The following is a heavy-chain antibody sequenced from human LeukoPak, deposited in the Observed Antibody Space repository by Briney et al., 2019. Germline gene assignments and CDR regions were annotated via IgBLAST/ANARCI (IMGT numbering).Heavy chain of an antibody. CDR1: GFTFNSFG. J-gene: IGHJ3*02. Sequence: GGSLRLSCAASGFTFNSFGMHWVRQAPGKGLEWVAVISYDGSNKYFADSVKGRFTISRDNSKNMLYLQMNSLRAEDTAVYYCAKDYDSSGWAAFDIWGQGTMVTVSS. CDR3: AKDYDSSGWAAFDI. D-gene: IGHD3-22*01. V-gene: IGHV3-30*18. CDR2: ISYDGSNK.